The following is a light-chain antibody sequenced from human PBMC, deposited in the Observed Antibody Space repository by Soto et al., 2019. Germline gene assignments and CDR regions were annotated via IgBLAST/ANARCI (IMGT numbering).Light chain of an antibody. J-gene: IGLJ2*01. V-gene: IGLV1-44*01. CDR2: SNV. CDR1: TSNIRRHT. CDR3: AAWDDNLNGVV. Sequence: QSVLTQPPSASGTPGQRVMMSCSGSTSNIRRHTVNWYQQLPGAAPKLLIYSNVQRPSGVPDRFSGSKSGTSASLAISGLQSEDEGDYYCAAWDDNLNGVVFGGGTNVTVL.